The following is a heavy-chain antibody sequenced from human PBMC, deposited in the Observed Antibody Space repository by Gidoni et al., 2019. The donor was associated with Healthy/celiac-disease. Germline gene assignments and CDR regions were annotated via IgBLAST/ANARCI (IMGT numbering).Heavy chain of an antibody. CDR1: GFTFSSYA. Sequence: EVQLLESGGGLVQPGGSLRLSCEASGFTFSSYAMSWVRQAPGKGLEWVSAISGSGGSTYYADSVKGRFTISRDNSKNTLYLQMNSMRAEDTAVYYCAKEDQLLVIGSTKPWAHAFDIWGQGTMVTVSS. D-gene: IGHD2-2*01. CDR3: AKEDQLLVIGSTKPWAHAFDI. V-gene: IGHV3-23*01. J-gene: IGHJ3*02. CDR2: ISGSGGST.